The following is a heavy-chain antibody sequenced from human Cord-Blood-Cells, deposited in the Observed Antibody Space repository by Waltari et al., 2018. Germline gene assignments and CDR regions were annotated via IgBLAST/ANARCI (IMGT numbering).Heavy chain of an antibody. J-gene: IGHJ4*02. V-gene: IGHV1-3*05. CDR3: ARVRSRLQQLANFDY. Sequence: QVQPVQSGAEEKKPGASVKVSCKASGYTFTSYALHWVRPAPGQSLERMGWSKACKGNTKYSQQCQGKVNINRDTCASAAYMELSSLRSEDTALYYCARVRSRLQQLANFDYWGQGTLVTVSS. CDR1: GYTFTSYA. D-gene: IGHD6-13*01. CDR2: SKACKGNT.